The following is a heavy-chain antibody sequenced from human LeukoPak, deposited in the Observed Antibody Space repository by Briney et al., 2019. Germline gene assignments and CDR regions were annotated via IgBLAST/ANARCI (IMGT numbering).Heavy chain of an antibody. D-gene: IGHD3-22*01. CDR2: IIPIFGTA. CDR3: ARVSSGYYDDAFDI. Sequence: SVEVSCKASGGTFSSYAISWVRQAPGRGLEWMGGIIPIFGTANYAQKFQGRVTITADESTSTAYMELSSLRSEDTAVYYCARVSSGYYDDAFDIWGQGTMVTVSS. V-gene: IGHV1-69*13. CDR1: GGTFSSYA. J-gene: IGHJ3*02.